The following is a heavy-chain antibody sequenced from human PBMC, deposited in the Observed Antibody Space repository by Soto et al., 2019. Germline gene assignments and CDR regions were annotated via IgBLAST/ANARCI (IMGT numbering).Heavy chain of an antibody. V-gene: IGHV3-9*01. D-gene: IGHD2-15*01. Sequence: GGSLRLSCAASGFPFDDYAMHWVRQAPGKGLEWVSCISWNSGSIGYADSVKGRFTISRDNAKNSLYLQMNSLRAEDTALYYCERTATNEYLEYYYYGTDVWGYGRTFTVSS. CDR3: ERTATNEYLEYYYYGTDV. CDR2: ISWNSGSI. J-gene: IGHJ6*04. CDR1: GFPFDDYA.